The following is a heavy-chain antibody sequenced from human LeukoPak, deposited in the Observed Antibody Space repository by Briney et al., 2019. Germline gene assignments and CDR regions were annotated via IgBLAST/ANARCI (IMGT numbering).Heavy chain of an antibody. CDR3: ARGYGGPFDY. CDR1: GGSFSGYY. Sequence: PSETLSLTCAVYGGSFSGYYWSWIRQPPGKGLEWIGEINHSGSTNYNPSLKSRVTISVDTSKNQFSLKLSSVTAADTAVYYCARGYGGPFDYWGQGTLFTVSS. V-gene: IGHV4-34*01. CDR2: INHSGST. J-gene: IGHJ4*02. D-gene: IGHD4-17*01.